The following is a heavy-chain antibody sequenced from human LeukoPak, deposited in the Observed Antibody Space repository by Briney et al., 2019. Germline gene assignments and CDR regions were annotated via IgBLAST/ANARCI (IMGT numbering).Heavy chain of an antibody. CDR1: GFTVSSNY. CDR3: AREGSLAVADY. J-gene: IGHJ4*02. D-gene: IGHD6-19*01. CDR2: IYSGGSA. V-gene: IGHV3-53*01. Sequence: GGSLRPSCAASGFTVSSNYMSWVRQAPGKGLEWVSVIYSGGSAYYADSVKGRFTISRDNSKNTLHLQMNSLRAEDTAVYYCAREGSLAVADYWGQGTLVTVSS.